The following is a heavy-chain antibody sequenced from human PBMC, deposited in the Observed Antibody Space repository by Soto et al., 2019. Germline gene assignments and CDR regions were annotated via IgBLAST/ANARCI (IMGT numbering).Heavy chain of an antibody. V-gene: IGHV1-3*01. CDR3: ARVAISVAGYYYYYYMDV. CDR1: GYTFTSYA. CDR2: INAGNGNT. D-gene: IGHD6-19*01. J-gene: IGHJ6*03. Sequence: ASVKVSCKASGYTFTSYAMHWVRQAPGQRLEWMGWINAGNGNTKYSQKFQGRVTITRDTSASTAYMELSSLRSEDTAVYYCARVAISVAGYYYYYYMDVWGKGTTVTVSS.